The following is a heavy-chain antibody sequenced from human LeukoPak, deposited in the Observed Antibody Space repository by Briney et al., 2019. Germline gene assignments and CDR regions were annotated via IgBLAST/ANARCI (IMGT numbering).Heavy chain of an antibody. CDR3: ARDTRRDGYNGFDY. D-gene: IGHD5-24*01. V-gene: IGHV4-59*01. CDR2: IYYGGST. CDR1: GGSISSYY. Sequence: SETLSLTCTVSGGSISSYYWSWIRQPPGKGLEWIGYIYYGGSTNYNPSLKSRVTISVDTSKNQFSLKLSSVTAADTAVYYCARDTRRDGYNGFDYWGQGTLVTVSS. J-gene: IGHJ4*02.